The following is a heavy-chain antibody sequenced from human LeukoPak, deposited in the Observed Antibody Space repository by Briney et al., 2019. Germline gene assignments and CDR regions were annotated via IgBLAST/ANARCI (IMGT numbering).Heavy chain of an antibody. D-gene: IGHD1-26*01. CDR2: ISYDGDNE. CDR1: GFTFSNFA. CDR3: TKKAQYNGNYPLDY. J-gene: IGHJ4*02. Sequence: GGSLRLSCAASGFTFSNFAMHWVRQAPGKGLEWVAVISYDGDNEYYADSVKGQFTISRDNSKDRLYLQMNSLRAEDTALYFCTKKAQYNGNYPLDYWGQGTLVTVSS. V-gene: IGHV3-30-3*02.